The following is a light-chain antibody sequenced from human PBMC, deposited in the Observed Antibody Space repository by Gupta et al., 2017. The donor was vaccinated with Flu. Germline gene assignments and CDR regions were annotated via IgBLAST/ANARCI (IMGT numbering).Light chain of an antibody. J-gene: IGKJ1*01. V-gene: IGKV1-39*01. CDR2: AAS. Sequence: DIQMTQSPSSLSASVGDRVTITCRASQSISSYLNWYQQKPGKAPKLLIYAASSLQSGVPSRFSGSGSGTDFTLTISSLQPEDFATYYCQQRTVQGTFGQGTKVEIK. CDR3: QQRTVQGT. CDR1: QSISSY.